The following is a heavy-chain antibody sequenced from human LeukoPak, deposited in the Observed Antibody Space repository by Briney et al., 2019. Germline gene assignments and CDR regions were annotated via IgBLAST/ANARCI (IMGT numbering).Heavy chain of an antibody. CDR3: ARSLTSDYYYYYYMDV. CDR2: IIPILGIA. CDR1: GGTFSSYA. D-gene: IGHD4/OR15-4a*01. Sequence: SVKVSCKASGGTFSSYAISWVRQAPGQGLEWMGRIIPILGIANYAQKFQGRVTITADKSTSTAYMELSSLRSEDTAVYYCARSLTSDYYYYYYMDVWGKGTTVTVSS. J-gene: IGHJ6*03. V-gene: IGHV1-69*04.